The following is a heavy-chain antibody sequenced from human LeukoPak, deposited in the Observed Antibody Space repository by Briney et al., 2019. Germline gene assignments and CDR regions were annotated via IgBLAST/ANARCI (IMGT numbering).Heavy chain of an antibody. Sequence: GGSLRLSCAASGFTVSSNYMSWVRQAPGKGLEWVSVIYSGGSTYYADSVKGRFTISRHNSKNTLYLQMNSLRAEDTAVYYCARGGAHYYDSSGYYYPDAFDIWGQGTMVTVSS. CDR2: IYSGGST. CDR1: GFTVSSNY. V-gene: IGHV3-53*01. D-gene: IGHD3-22*01. CDR3: ARGGAHYYDSSGYYYPDAFDI. J-gene: IGHJ3*02.